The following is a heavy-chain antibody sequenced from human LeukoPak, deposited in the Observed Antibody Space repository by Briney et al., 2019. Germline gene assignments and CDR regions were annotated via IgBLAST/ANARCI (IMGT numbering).Heavy chain of an antibody. V-gene: IGHV4-31*03. CDR1: GGSISSGGYY. CDR2: IYYSGST. CDR3: AREEIVVVPAASTYNWFDP. D-gene: IGHD2-2*01. J-gene: IGHJ5*02. Sequence: SETLSLTCTVSGGSISSGGYYWSWIRQHPGKGLEWIGYIYYSGSTYYNPSLKSRVTISVDTSKNQFSLMLSSVTAADTAVYYCAREEIVVVPAASTYNWFDPWGQGTLVTVSS.